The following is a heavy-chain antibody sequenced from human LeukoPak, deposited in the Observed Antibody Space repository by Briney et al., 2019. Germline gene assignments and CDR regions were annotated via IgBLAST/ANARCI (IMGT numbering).Heavy chain of an antibody. CDR1: GFTVSSNY. CDR3: ARDLKTSGWYGDFDY. V-gene: IGHV3-53*01. Sequence: GGSLRLSCVASGFTVSSNYMSWVRQAPGKGLEWVSAIFSEGSTFYADSVTGRFTISRDNSKNTVYLEMNSLRAEDTAVYYCARDLKTSGWYGDFDYWGQGTLVSLSS. J-gene: IGHJ4*02. CDR2: IFSEGST. D-gene: IGHD6-19*01.